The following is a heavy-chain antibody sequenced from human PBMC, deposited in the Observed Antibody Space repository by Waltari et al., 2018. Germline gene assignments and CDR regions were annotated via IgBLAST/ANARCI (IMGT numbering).Heavy chain of an antibody. D-gene: IGHD1-26*01. V-gene: IGHV4-39*07. Sequence: QLQLQESGPGLVKPSETLSLTCTVSGGSISSSSYYWGWIRQPPGKGLEWIGSIYYSGCTYYNPSLKSRVTRSVDTSKNQFSLKLSSVTAADTAVYYCARVGGSYSDLYYYYGMDVWGQGTTVTVSS. CDR3: ARVGGSYSDLYYYYGMDV. J-gene: IGHJ6*02. CDR2: IYYSGCT. CDR1: GGSISSSSYY.